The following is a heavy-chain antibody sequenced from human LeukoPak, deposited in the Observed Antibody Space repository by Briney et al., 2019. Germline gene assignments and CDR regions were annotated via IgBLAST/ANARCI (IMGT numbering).Heavy chain of an antibody. CDR3: VRDCGFHTFDY. J-gene: IGHJ4*02. CDR2: IKEDGSEK. CDR1: GFTFSGYW. D-gene: IGHD2-21*01. Sequence: GGSLRLSCAASGFTFSGYWMTWVRQAPGKGLEYVVNIKEDGSEKYYVDSVKGRFTISRDDTKNSLYLQMSSLRGDDTAVYYCVRDCGFHTFDYWGQGTLVTVSS. V-gene: IGHV3-7*05.